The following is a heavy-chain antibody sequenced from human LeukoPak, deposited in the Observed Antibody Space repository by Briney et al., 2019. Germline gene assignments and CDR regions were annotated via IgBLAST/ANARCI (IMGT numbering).Heavy chain of an antibody. Sequence: SVKVSCKASGYTFTNYYIHWVRQAPGQGLEWMGIINPSGGSTTYAQKFQGRVTMTRDTSTSTVYMELSSLRSEDTAVYYCARAVSDYYDSSGSKAFDYWGQGTLVTVSS. V-gene: IGHV1-46*01. CDR3: ARAVSDYYDSSGSKAFDY. CDR2: INPSGGST. CDR1: GYTFTNYY. D-gene: IGHD3-22*01. J-gene: IGHJ4*02.